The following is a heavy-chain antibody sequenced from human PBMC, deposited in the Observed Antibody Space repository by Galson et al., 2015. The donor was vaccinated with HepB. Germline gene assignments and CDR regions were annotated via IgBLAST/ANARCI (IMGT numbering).Heavy chain of an antibody. CDR1: GFTFNSAW. Sequence: SLRLSCAASGFTFNSAWMNWVRQAPGKELEWVGRIKGKTDGGTIDYAAPVKGRFTISRDDSKNTLYLQMNSLKTEDTAVYFCATEGDKYYYGSGSYSAFDYWGQGTLVTVSS. CDR2: IKGKTDGGTI. J-gene: IGHJ4*02. D-gene: IGHD3-10*01. CDR3: ATEGDKYYYGSGSYSAFDY. V-gene: IGHV3-15*07.